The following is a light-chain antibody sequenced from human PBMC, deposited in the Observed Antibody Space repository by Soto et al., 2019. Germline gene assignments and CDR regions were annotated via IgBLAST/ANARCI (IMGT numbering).Light chain of an antibody. Sequence: QSVLTQPPSVSGAPGQRVTISCTGSSSNIGAGYDVHWYQQLPGTAPKLLIYGNSNRPSGVPDRFSGSKSGTSASLAITGLQAADEADYYCQSYDSSLSALFGTGTKLTVL. J-gene: IGLJ1*01. CDR2: GNS. CDR1: SSNIGAGYD. CDR3: QSYDSSLSAL. V-gene: IGLV1-40*01.